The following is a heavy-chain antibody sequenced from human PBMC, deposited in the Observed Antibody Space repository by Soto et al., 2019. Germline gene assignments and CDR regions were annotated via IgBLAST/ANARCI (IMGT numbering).Heavy chain of an antibody. CDR1: GFTVATTG. CDR3: AKDWGISGWFNWFNP. J-gene: IGHJ5*02. V-gene: IGHV3-30*18. CDR2: ISHSGTSK. D-gene: IGHD6-19*01. Sequence: QVQLVESGGGVVQPGESLQVACAASGFTVATTGMHWVRQAPGKGLEWVAMISHSGTSKVYIDSVQGRFTISRDNAKNNLYLQMSSLRPEDTAIYYCAKDWGISGWFNWFNPWGQGVLVTVSS.